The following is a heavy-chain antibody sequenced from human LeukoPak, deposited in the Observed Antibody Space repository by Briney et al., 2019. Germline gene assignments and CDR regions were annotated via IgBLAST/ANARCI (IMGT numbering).Heavy chain of an antibody. V-gene: IGHV1-2*02. D-gene: IGHD2-2*01. CDR1: GYTFIANN. CDR3: ARVLIVVVPAASDFDY. Sequence: ASVKVSCKASGYTFIANNMYWVRQAPGQGLEWMGRINPNSGDTYYAQNFQGRVTMTRDTSINTAYMELSRLRSDDTAVYYCARVLIVVVPAASDFDYWGQGTLVTVSS. J-gene: IGHJ4*02. CDR2: INPNSGDT.